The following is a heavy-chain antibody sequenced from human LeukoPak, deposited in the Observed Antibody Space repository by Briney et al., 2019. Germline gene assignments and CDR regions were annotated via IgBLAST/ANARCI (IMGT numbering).Heavy chain of an antibody. CDR1: GGSISSSSYY. D-gene: IGHD2-15*01. CDR3: ARLNWYCSGGSCLPHNDY. V-gene: IGHV4-39*01. Sequence: SETLSLTCTVSGGSISSSSYYWGWIRQPPGKGLEWIGSIYYSGSTYYNPSLKSRVTISVDTSKNQFSLKLSSVTAADTSVYYCARLNWYCSGGSCLPHNDYWGQGTLVTVSS. J-gene: IGHJ4*02. CDR2: IYYSGST.